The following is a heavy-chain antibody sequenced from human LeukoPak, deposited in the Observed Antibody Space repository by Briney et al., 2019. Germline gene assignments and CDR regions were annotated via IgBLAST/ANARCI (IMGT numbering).Heavy chain of an antibody. Sequence: SETLSLTCAVYGGSFSGYYWSWIRQPPGKGLEWIGEINHSGSTNYNPSLKSRVTISVDTSKNQFSLKLSTVTAADTAVYYCARSMITFGGVRYWGQGTLVTVSS. D-gene: IGHD3-16*01. V-gene: IGHV4-34*01. CDR2: INHSGST. J-gene: IGHJ4*02. CDR1: GGSFSGYY. CDR3: ARSMITFGGVRY.